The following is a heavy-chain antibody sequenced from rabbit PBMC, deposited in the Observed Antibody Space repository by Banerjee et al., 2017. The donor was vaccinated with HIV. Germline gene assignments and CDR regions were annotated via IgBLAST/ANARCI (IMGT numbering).Heavy chain of an antibody. D-gene: IGHD4-2*01. Sequence: QSLEESGGDLVKPGASLTLTCTASGFFFSSSYWICWVRQAPGKGLEWVACINTGSSGSTDYASWVNGRFTISSHNAQNTLYLQLNSLTAADTATYFCARGYNAGYVADVYALTRLDLWGQGTLVTVS. CDR2: INTGSSGST. CDR1: GFFFSSSYW. CDR3: ARGYNAGYVADVYALTRLDL. V-gene: IGHV1S40*01. J-gene: IGHJ3*01.